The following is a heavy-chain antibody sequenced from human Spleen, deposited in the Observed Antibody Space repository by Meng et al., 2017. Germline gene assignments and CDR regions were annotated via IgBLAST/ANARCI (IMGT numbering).Heavy chain of an antibody. J-gene: IGHJ3*01. D-gene: IGHD2-15*01. CDR1: GDSVSSDTAA. CDR3: ARDVGGRRAFHV. Sequence: SQTLSLTCAISGDSVSSDTAAWNWVRQSPSRGLEWLGRTYYRSKWYYDYALSLKSRMTIYADTSKNQFSLQLNSVTPEDSAMYYCARDVGGRRAFHVWGQGSMVTVSS. CDR2: TYYRSKWYY. V-gene: IGHV6-1*01.